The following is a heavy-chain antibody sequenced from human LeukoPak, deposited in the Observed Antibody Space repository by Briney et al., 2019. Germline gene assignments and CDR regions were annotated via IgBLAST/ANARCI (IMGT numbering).Heavy chain of an antibody. CDR3: ARTSRDPDKWELLFDY. D-gene: IGHD1-26*01. CDR1: GGTFSSYA. CDR2: IIPIFGTA. V-gene: IGHV1-69*05. J-gene: IGHJ4*02. Sequence: SVKVSCKASGGTFSSYAISWVRQAPGQGLEWMGGIIPIFGTANYAQKFQGRVTITTDESTSTAYMELSSLRSEDTAVYYCARTSRDPDKWELLFDYWGQGTLVTVSS.